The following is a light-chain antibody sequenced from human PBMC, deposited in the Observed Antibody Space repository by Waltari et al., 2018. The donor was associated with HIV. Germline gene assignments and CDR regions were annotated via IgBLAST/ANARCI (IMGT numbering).Light chain of an antibody. CDR3: GTWDSSLSVVI. CDR2: DKN. J-gene: IGLJ2*01. Sequence: QSVLTQPPSVSAAPGQKVTISCSGTSSNIGNNYVSWYQQLPGTAPKLLIYDKNKRPSGIPDGCSGSKSGTSATLAITGLQTGDEADYYCGTWDSSLSVVIFGGGTKLTVL. V-gene: IGLV1-51*01. CDR1: SSNIGNNY.